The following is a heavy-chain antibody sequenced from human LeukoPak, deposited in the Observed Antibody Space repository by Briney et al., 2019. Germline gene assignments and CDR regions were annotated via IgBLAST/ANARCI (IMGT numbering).Heavy chain of an antibody. CDR3: ARRSKSSAIWYYFDY. D-gene: IGHD6-25*01. CDR1: GFSFSSYG. CDR2: ISGSGDIT. V-gene: IGHV3-23*01. Sequence: CLRLSCAASGFSFSSYGINWVRQAPGKGLEWVSGISGSGDITYYADSVKGRFTISRDNSRNTLYLQMNSLRAEDTAVYYCARRSKSSAIWYYFDYWGQGTMVTVSS. J-gene: IGHJ4*02.